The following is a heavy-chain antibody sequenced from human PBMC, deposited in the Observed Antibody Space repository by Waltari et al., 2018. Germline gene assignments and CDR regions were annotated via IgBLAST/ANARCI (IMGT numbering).Heavy chain of an antibody. D-gene: IGHD1-7*01. CDR2: ISGSGGST. V-gene: IGHV3-23*01. CDR1: GGSFSGYY. J-gene: IGHJ4*02. CDR3: AKDQTGTLDY. Sequence: VQLQQWGAGLLKPSETLPLTCAVYGGSFSGYYWSWIRQPPGKGLEWVSAISGSGGSTYYADSVKGRFTISRDNSKNTLYLQMNSLRAEDTAVYYCAKDQTGTLDYWGQGTLVTVSS.